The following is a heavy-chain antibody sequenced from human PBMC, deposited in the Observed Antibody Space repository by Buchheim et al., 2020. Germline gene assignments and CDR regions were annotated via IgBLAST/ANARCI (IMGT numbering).Heavy chain of an antibody. Sequence: QVQLQESGPGLVKPSETLSLACAISGASITSYYWNWIRQPPGKGLEWIGSVYYTGTTKYNPSLKSRVTISVDTSRNQFSLEVNSVTGADTAVYYCAADYYDSRYYFDFWGQGSL. J-gene: IGHJ4*02. CDR2: VYYTGTT. CDR3: AADYYDSRYYFDF. D-gene: IGHD3-22*01. V-gene: IGHV4-59*01. CDR1: GASITSYY.